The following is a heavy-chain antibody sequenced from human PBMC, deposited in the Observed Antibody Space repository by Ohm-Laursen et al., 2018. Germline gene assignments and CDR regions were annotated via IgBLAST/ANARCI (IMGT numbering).Heavy chain of an antibody. Sequence: SLRLSCTASGFTFSNYVMSWVRQAPGKGLEWVSAITGSSDSTYYADSVKGRFTISRDNSKNTLYLQMNSLRAEDTAVYYCASPPQGSSRHTGWYYYYGMDVWGQGTTVTVSS. CDR2: ITGSSDST. D-gene: IGHD6-6*01. CDR3: ASPPQGSSRHTGWYYYYGMDV. CDR1: GFTFSNYV. J-gene: IGHJ6*02. V-gene: IGHV3-23*01.